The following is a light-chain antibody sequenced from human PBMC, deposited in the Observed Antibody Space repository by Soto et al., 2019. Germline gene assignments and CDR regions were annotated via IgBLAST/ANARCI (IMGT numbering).Light chain of an antibody. CDR1: SGDVGGYNY. CDR3: SSYTGSNTIV. J-gene: IGLJ1*01. CDR2: EVS. V-gene: IGLV2-14*01. Sequence: QSALTQPASVSGSPGQSITISCTGTSGDVGGYNYVSWYQQHPGKAPKLMIYEVSNRPSGVSHRFSGSKSGNTASLTISGIKTEDEDDYFCSSYTGSNTIVFGTGTKLTVL.